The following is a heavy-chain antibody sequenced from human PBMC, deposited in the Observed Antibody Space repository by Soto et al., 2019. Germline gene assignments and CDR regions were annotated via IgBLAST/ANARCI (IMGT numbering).Heavy chain of an antibody. D-gene: IGHD1-1*01. CDR2: IKQDGSEK. Sequence: GGSLRLSCAASEFTFSSYWMSWVRQAPGKGLEWVANIKQDGSEKYYVDSVKGRFTISRDNAENSLDLQMNSLRAEDTAVYFCARILRSGMTGYAFDIRGRGTMVTVSS. CDR1: EFTFSSYW. V-gene: IGHV3-7*01. J-gene: IGHJ3*02. CDR3: ARILRSGMTGYAFDI.